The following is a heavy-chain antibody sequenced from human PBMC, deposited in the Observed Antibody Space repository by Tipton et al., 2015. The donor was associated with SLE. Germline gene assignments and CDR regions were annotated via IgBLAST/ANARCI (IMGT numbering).Heavy chain of an antibody. CDR1: GGSFSGYY. J-gene: IGHJ4*02. CDR2: INHSGST. CDR3: ARASEVVVAATFDY. D-gene: IGHD2-15*01. Sequence: GLVKPSETLSLTCAVYGGSFSGYYWSWIRQPPGKGLEWIGEINHSGSTNYNPSLKSRVTISVDTSKNQFSLKLSSVTAADTAVYYCARASEVVVAATFDYWGQGTLVTVSS. V-gene: IGHV4-34*01.